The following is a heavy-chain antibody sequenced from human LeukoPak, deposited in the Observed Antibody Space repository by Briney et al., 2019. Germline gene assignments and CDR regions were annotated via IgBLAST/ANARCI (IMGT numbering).Heavy chain of an antibody. J-gene: IGHJ4*02. V-gene: IGHV1-2*02. Sequence: ASVNVSCKASGYTFTGYYMHWVRQAPGQGLEWMGWINPNSGGTNYAQKFQGRVTMTRDTSISTAYMELSRLRSDDTAVYYRARELRDSSGYYLSYWGQGTLVTVPS. D-gene: IGHD3-22*01. CDR2: INPNSGGT. CDR3: ARELRDSSGYYLSY. CDR1: GYTFTGYY.